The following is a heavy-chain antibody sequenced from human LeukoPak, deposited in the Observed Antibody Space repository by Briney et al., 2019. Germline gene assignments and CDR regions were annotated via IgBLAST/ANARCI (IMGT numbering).Heavy chain of an antibody. V-gene: IGHV3-53*01. Sequence: GGSLRLSCAASGFTVSSNYMSWVRQAPGKGLEWVSVIYSGGSTYYADSVKGRFTISRDNSKNTLYLQMNSLRAEDTAVYYCARDWYSSSWWARGYYYYYGMDVWGQGTTVTVSS. CDR1: GFTVSSNY. CDR3: ARDWYSSSWWARGYYYYYGMDV. J-gene: IGHJ6*02. CDR2: IYSGGST. D-gene: IGHD6-13*01.